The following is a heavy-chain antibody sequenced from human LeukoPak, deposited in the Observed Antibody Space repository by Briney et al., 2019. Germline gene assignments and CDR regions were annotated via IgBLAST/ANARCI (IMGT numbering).Heavy chain of an antibody. D-gene: IGHD4-17*01. V-gene: IGHV3-7*01. J-gene: IGHJ4*02. Sequence: PGGSLRLSCAASGFTFSSYWMSWVRQAPGKGLEWVAHIKQDGSEKYYVDSVKGRFTISRDNTKNSLYLQMNSLRAEDTAVYYCASLSHDYGDYVDYWGQGTLVTVSS. CDR2: IKQDGSEK. CDR1: GFTFSSYW. CDR3: ASLSHDYGDYVDY.